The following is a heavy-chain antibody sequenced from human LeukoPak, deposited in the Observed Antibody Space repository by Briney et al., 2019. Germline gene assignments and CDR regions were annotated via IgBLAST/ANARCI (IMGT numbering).Heavy chain of an antibody. CDR1: GGSISSSNW. Sequence: SGTLSLTCAVSGGSISSSNWWGCVRQPPGKGLEWIGEIYHSGSTNYNPSLKSRVTISVDKSKNQFSLKLSSVTAADTAVYYCARRGYSSSWYQIGSFDYWGQGTLVTVSS. J-gene: IGHJ4*02. V-gene: IGHV4-4*02. CDR3: ARRGYSSSWYQIGSFDY. D-gene: IGHD6-13*01. CDR2: IYHSGST.